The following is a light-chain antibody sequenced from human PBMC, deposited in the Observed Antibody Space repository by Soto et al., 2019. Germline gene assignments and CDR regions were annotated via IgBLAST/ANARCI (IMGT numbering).Light chain of an antibody. CDR1: QTVDSTY. CDR3: QQRSNWPLT. CDR2: DAS. Sequence: EIVLTRSPGTLSLSPGERGTLSVRASQTVDSTYLAWYQQKPGQAPRLLIYDASNRATGIPARFSGGGSGPDFTLTISSLEPEDFAVYYCQQRSNWPLTFGPGTKVDIK. V-gene: IGKV3-11*01. J-gene: IGKJ3*01.